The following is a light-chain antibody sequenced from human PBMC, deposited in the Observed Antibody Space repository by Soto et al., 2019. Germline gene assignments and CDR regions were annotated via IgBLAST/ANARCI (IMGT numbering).Light chain of an antibody. CDR2: DAS. CDR1: QSLDNY. J-gene: IGKJ5*01. CDR3: LQRAYWFT. V-gene: IGKV3-11*01. Sequence: VVLTQSPATLSLSPGERATLSCRASQSLDNYLAWYQQKPGQAPRLLIYDASNRATGIPAKFSSSGSGTDFTLTISSLEPDDFAVYYCLQRAYWFTFGQGTRLEIK.